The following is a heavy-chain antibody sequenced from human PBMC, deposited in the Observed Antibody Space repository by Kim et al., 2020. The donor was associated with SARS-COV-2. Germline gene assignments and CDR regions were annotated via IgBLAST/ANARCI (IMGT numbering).Heavy chain of an antibody. CDR2: INAGNGNI. V-gene: IGHV1-3*01. J-gene: IGHJ4*02. CDR3: ARDLLHSGYDY. D-gene: IGHD5-12*01. Sequence: ASVKVSYKASGYTFTNYAIQWVRQAPGQGLEWMGWINAGNGNIKYSQKFQGRATLTWDTSASTAYMELRALTSEDTAVYYCARDLLHSGYDYWGQGTLVTVSS. CDR1: GYTFTNYA.